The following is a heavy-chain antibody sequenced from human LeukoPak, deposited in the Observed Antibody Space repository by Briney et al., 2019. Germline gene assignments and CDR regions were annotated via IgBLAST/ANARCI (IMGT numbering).Heavy chain of an antibody. CDR1: GGTFSSYA. J-gene: IGHJ6*02. V-gene: IGHV1-69*04. Sequence: ASVKVSCKASGGTFSSYAISWVRQAPGQGLEWMGRIIPILGIANYAQKFRGRVTITADKSTSTAYMELSSLRSEDTAVYYCARVPPIQGYYGMDVWGQGTTVTVSS. CDR2: IIPILGIA. CDR3: ARVPPIQGYYGMDV.